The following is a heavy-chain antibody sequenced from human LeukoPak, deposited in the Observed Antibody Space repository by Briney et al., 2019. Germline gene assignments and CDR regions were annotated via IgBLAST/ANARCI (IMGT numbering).Heavy chain of an antibody. Sequence: GGSLRLSCAASGFTFDDYVMHWVRQAPGKGLEWVSLISGGGGSTYYADSVKGRFTISRDNSKNSLYLQMNSLRTEDTALYYCAKVGILTGYWTFDYWGQGTLVTVSS. J-gene: IGHJ4*02. D-gene: IGHD3-9*01. CDR3: AKVGILTGYWTFDY. V-gene: IGHV3-43*02. CDR2: ISGGGGST. CDR1: GFTFDDYV.